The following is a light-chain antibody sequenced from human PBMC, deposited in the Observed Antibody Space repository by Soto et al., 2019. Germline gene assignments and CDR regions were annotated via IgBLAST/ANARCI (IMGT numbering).Light chain of an antibody. CDR3: ASWDDSLNGVV. Sequence: QSVLAQPPSASGTPGQRVTISCSGSFSNVGINTVNWYQQLPGTAPKLLIYSDNQRPSGVPDRFSGSKSGTSASLAISGLQSEDAADYYCASWDDSLNGVVFGGGTKSPS. CDR2: SDN. J-gene: IGLJ2*01. V-gene: IGLV1-44*01. CDR1: FSNVGINT.